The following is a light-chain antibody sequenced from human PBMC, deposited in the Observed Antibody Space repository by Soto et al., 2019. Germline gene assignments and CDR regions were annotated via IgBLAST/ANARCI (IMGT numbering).Light chain of an antibody. Sequence: EIVVTQSPGTLSLSPGERATLSGRASQSVSSSYLAWYQQKPGQAPRLLIYGASSRATGIPDRFSGSGSGTDFTLTISRLEPDDFAVYYCQQYASSPWTFGQGTKVEIK. J-gene: IGKJ1*01. CDR1: QSVSSSY. CDR3: QQYASSPWT. CDR2: GAS. V-gene: IGKV3-20*01.